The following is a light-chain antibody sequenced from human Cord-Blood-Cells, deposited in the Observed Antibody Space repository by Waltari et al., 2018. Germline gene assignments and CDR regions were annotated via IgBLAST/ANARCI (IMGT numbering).Light chain of an antibody. Sequence: SALTQPTPVSGSPGQSVTISCTGTTSDVGCYPYVSWYQPHPGTAPKLLIYDVSKRPSGVPDRFSGSKSGNTASLTISGLQAEDEADYYCCSYAGSYTYVFGTGTKVTVL. V-gene: IGLV2-11*01. CDR2: DVS. CDR1: TSDVGCYPY. J-gene: IGLJ1*01. CDR3: CSYAGSYTYV.